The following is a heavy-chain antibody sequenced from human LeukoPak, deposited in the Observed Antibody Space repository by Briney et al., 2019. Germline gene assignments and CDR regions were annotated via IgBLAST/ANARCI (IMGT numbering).Heavy chain of an antibody. CDR3: AKGSHYYDSSGYYFDY. CDR1: GFTLDDYA. Sequence: GGSLRLSCAASGFTLDDYAMHWVRQAPGKGLEWVSGISWNSGSIGYADSVKGRFTISRDNAKNSLYLQMNSLRAEDTALYYCAKGSHYYDSSGYYFDYWGQGTLVTVSS. D-gene: IGHD3-22*01. V-gene: IGHV3-9*01. J-gene: IGHJ4*02. CDR2: ISWNSGSI.